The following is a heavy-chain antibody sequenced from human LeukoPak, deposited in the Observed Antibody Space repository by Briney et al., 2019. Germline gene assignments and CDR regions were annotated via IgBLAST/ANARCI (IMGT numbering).Heavy chain of an antibody. CDR2: INEDGSQK. Sequence: GGSLRLSCAGSGFTFKDFWMSWVRQAPGKGLEWVASINEDGSQKYYVDSVKGRFTVSRDNAKNSLYLQMNTLRDEDTAVYYCARYSWTATPWCWGQGTVVTVSS. CDR1: GFTFKDFW. CDR3: ARYSWTATPWC. V-gene: IGHV3-7*01. J-gene: IGHJ4*02. D-gene: IGHD2-15*01.